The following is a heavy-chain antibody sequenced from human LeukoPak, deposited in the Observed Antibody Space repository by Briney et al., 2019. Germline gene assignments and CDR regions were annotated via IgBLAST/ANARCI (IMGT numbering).Heavy chain of an antibody. V-gene: IGHV3-48*01. CDR2: ISSSSSTI. Sequence: GGSLRLSCAASGFTFSSYSMNWVCQAPGKGLEWVSYISSSSSTIYYADSVKGRFTISRDNAKNSLYLQMNSLRAEDTAVYYCARGGGGFDYDFGPTRKSDAFDIWGQGTMVTVSS. CDR1: GFTFSSYS. D-gene: IGHD3-3*01. CDR3: ARGGGGFDYDFGPTRKSDAFDI. J-gene: IGHJ3*02.